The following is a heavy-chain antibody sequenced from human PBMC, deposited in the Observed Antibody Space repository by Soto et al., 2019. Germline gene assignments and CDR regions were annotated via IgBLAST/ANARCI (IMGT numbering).Heavy chain of an antibody. CDR2: ISAYNGNT. Sequence: QVQLVQSGAEVKKPGASVKVSCKASGYTFTSYGISWVRQAPGQGLEWMGWISAYNGNTNYAQKLHGRVTMTTDTSTSTAYMELRSLRSDDTAVYYCAKADVLLPFGELRGYGMDVWGQGTTVTVSS. V-gene: IGHV1-18*01. J-gene: IGHJ6*02. D-gene: IGHD3-10*01. CDR1: GYTFTSYG. CDR3: AKADVLLPFGELRGYGMDV.